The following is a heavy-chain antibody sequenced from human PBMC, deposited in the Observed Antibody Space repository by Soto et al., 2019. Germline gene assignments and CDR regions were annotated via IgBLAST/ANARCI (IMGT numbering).Heavy chain of an antibody. CDR2: ISSNSAYI. J-gene: IGHJ5*02. CDR3: TRDASRDSSARGWFDP. CDR1: GFTFRSFT. D-gene: IGHD6-13*01. V-gene: IGHV3-21*01. Sequence: WGSLRLSCAASGFTFRSFTMNWDRPATGRGLEWVSTISSNSAYIYYTDALRGRFTISRDNAKNSLHLQMNSLRAEDTAVYYCTRDASRDSSARGWFDPWGPGTLVTVSS.